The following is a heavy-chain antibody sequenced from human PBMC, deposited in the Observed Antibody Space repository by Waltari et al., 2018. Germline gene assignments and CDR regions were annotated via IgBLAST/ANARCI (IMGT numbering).Heavy chain of an antibody. J-gene: IGHJ6*02. CDR1: GGSISRGSVY. Sequence: QVQLQESGPGLVRPSQTLSLTCTVSGGSISRGSVYWNWIRQPAGKGLEWVGHIFTSGSTKYNPSLKSRVSVSLDTSENQFSLRLSSVTAADTAVYYCARDEARYYDIMTGGGYYGLDVWGQGTTVTVSS. D-gene: IGHD3-9*01. V-gene: IGHV4-61*02. CDR3: ARDEARYYDIMTGGGYYGLDV. CDR2: IFTSGST.